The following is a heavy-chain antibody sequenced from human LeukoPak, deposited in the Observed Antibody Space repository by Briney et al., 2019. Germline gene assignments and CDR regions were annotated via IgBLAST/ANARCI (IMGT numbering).Heavy chain of an antibody. J-gene: IGHJ3*02. V-gene: IGHV4-39*01. CDR1: GGSIGSSSYY. D-gene: IGHD2-15*01. CDR2: IYYSGST. CDR3: ARLYLYCSGGSCYPLDAFDI. Sequence: SETLSLTCTVSGGSIGSSSYYWGWIRQPPGKGLEWIGSIYYSGSTYYNPSLKSRVTISVDTSKNQFSLKLSSVTAADTAVYYCARLYLYCSGGSCYPLDAFDIWGQGTMVTISS.